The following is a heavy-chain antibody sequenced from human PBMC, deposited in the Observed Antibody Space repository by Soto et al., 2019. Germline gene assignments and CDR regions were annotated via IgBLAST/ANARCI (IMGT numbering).Heavy chain of an antibody. CDR2: IYYSGST. CDR1: GGSISSYY. V-gene: IGHV4-59*08. Sequence: SETLSLTCTVSGGSISSYYWSWIRQPPGKGLEWIGYIYYSGSTNYNPSLKSRVTISVDTSKNQFSLKLSSVTAADTAVYYCARRGGDRYYYYGMDVWGQGTTVTVSS. CDR3: ARRGGDRYYYYGMDV. J-gene: IGHJ6*02. D-gene: IGHD2-21*02.